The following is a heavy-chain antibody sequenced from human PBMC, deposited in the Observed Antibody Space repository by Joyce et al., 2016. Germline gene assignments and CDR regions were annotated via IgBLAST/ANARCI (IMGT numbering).Heavy chain of an antibody. J-gene: IGHJ4*02. CDR2: ISYDGNIK. CDR1: GFIFSSYG. CDR3: ARGYGGRGYRIDAY. V-gene: IGHV3-30*03. D-gene: IGHD3-22*01. Sequence: QIQLVESGGGVVQPGGSLSLSCAASGFIFSSYGMHWVRQGPGRGLEWVALISYDGNIKNDADFVRGRFTITRDNSKDTLYLQMDSPRGDDTAVYYCARGYGGRGYRIDAYWGQGTLVTVSS.